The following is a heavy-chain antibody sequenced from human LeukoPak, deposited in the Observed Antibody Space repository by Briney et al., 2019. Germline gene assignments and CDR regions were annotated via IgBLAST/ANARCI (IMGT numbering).Heavy chain of an antibody. J-gene: IGHJ4*02. CDR2: INPSGRIT. Sequence: ASVKVSCKASGYTFTSYYIHWVRQAPGQGLEWMGIINPSGRITSYGQKFQGRVTVTRDMSTTTVYMDLSSLRSEDTAVYYCARDNSPIPETFVYRDPYDFYFEYWGQGTLVTVSS. CDR1: GYTFTSYY. D-gene: IGHD4-23*01. CDR3: ARDNSPIPETFVYRDPYDFYFEY. V-gene: IGHV1-46*01.